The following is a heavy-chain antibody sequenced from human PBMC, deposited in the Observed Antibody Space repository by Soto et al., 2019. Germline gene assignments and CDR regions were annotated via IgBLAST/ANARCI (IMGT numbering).Heavy chain of an antibody. CDR1: GFTFSNYW. CDR2: IYTDGSTT. D-gene: IGHD7-27*01. CDR3: TRDLRPGSGWGPVS. Sequence: GVSLRLSCAAAGFTFSNYWMHWVRQAPGKGLVWVSHIYTDGSTTRYADSVKGRFTISRDNAKNTVYLQMNSLRAEDTAVYYCTRDLRPGSGWGPVSWGQGTLVNVSS. J-gene: IGHJ5*02. V-gene: IGHV3-74*01.